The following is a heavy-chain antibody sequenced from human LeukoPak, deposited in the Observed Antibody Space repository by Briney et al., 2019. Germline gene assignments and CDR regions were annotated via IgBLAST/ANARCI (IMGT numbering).Heavy chain of an antibody. V-gene: IGHV1-8*01. D-gene: IGHD6-13*01. CDR2: MNPNSGNT. J-gene: IGHJ4*02. CDR3: ARVTAAAGTRGDY. Sequence: ASVKVSCKASGYTFTSYDINWVRQATGQGLEWMGWMNPNSGNTGYAQKFQGRVTMTRNTSISTAYMELSSLRSDDTAVYYCARVTAAAGTRGDYWGQGTLVTVSS. CDR1: GYTFTSYD.